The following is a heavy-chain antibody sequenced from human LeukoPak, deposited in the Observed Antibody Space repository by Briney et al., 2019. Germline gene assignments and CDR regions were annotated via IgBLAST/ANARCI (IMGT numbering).Heavy chain of an antibody. CDR1: GYTFTGYY. D-gene: IGHD4-11*01. CDR2: INPNSGGT. J-gene: IGHJ4*02. CDR3: ARVRSTVTTGAFLDY. Sequence: ASVKVSCKASGYTFTGYYMHWVRQAPGQGLEWMGRINPNSGGTNYAQKFQGRVTMTRDTSISTAYMELSRLRSDDTAVYYCARVRSTVTTGAFLDYWGQGTLVTVSS. V-gene: IGHV1-2*06.